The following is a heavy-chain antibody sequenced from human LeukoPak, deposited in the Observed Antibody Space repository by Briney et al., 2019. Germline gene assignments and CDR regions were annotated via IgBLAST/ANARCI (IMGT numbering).Heavy chain of an antibody. CDR1: GGSISSSNW. V-gene: IGHV4-4*02. Sequence: SETLSLTCAVSGGSISSSNWWSWVRQPPGKGLEWIGEIYHSGSTNYNPSLKSRVTISVDKSKNQFSLKLSSVTAADTAVYYCARALYSYGHYYYYMDVWGKGTTVTVSS. CDR3: ARALYSYGHYYYYMDV. J-gene: IGHJ6*03. D-gene: IGHD5-18*01. CDR2: IYHSGST.